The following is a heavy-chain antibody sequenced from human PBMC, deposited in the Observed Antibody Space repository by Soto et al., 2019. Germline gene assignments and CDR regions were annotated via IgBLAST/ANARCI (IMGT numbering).Heavy chain of an antibody. CDR2: ISNSGGNT. V-gene: IGHV3-23*01. D-gene: IGHD3-3*01. CDR3: AKVIYAFWSGFSTTAIDC. CDR1: GFTFSNYA. Sequence: GGSLRLSCAASGFTFSNYAMSWVRQAPGKGLEWVSSISNSGGNTYYADSVKGRFTISRDNSKNTLYLQMNSLRAEDTAVYYCAKVIYAFWSGFSTTAIDCWGQGTLVTVSS. J-gene: IGHJ4*02.